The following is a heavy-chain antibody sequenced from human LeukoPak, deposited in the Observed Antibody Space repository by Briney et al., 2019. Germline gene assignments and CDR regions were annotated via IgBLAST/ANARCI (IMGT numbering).Heavy chain of an antibody. CDR3: ARAPGYCSGGSCYRHSTLFDY. D-gene: IGHD2-15*01. CDR2: IIPILGIA. CDR1: GGTFSSYA. Sequence: SVEVSCKASGGTFSSYAISWVRQAPGQGLEWMGRIIPILGIASYAQKFQGRVTITADKSTSTAYMELSSLRSEDTAVYYCARAPGYCSGGSCYRHSTLFDYWGQGTLVTVSS. V-gene: IGHV1-69*04. J-gene: IGHJ4*02.